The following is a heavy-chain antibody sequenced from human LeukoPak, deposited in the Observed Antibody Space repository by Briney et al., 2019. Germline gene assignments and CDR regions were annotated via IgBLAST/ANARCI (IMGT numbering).Heavy chain of an antibody. V-gene: IGHV3-13*01. D-gene: IGHD1-26*01. CDR2: LGIAGDT. CDR1: GFTVSSYA. J-gene: IGHJ4*02. Sequence: GGSLRLSCAASGFTVSSYAMHWVRQPIGKGLEWVSALGIAGDTFYPGSVKGRFTISRESAKNSLYLQMNSLRAEDTAMYYCARQKQSHGNFDYWGQGTLVTVSS. CDR3: ARQKQSHGNFDY.